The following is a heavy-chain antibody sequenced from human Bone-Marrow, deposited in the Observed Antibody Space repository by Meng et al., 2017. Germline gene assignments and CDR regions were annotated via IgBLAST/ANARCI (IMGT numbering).Heavy chain of an antibody. Sequence: GGSLRLSCAASGFTFSSYAMHWVRQAPGKGLELVAVISYDGSNKYYADSVKGRFTISRDNSKNTLYLQMNSLRAEDTAVYYCASTPTYYYGSGSYYYFDYWGQGTLVTVSS. V-gene: IGHV3-30*04. D-gene: IGHD3-10*01. CDR3: ASTPTYYYGSGSYYYFDY. CDR1: GFTFSSYA. CDR2: ISYDGSNK. J-gene: IGHJ4*02.